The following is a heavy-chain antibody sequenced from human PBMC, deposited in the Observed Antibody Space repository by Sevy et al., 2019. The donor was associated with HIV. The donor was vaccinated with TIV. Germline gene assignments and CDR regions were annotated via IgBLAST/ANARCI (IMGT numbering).Heavy chain of an antibody. J-gene: IGHJ3*02. V-gene: IGHV6-1*01. D-gene: IGHD4-17*01. CDR2: TYYTSRWLY. CDR1: GDSVSSNTAA. Sequence: SQTLSLTCAISGDSVSSNTAAWNWIRQSPSRGLEWLGRTYYTSRWLYEYAVSVKSRITINADTSKNQFSLHLTSVSPEDTTVYYCAGLDHNWDYGSASYLHTFDIWGQGTMVTVSS. CDR3: AGLDHNWDYGSASYLHTFDI.